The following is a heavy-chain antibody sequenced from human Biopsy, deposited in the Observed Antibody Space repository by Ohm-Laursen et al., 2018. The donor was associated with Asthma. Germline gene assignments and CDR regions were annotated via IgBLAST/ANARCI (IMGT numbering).Heavy chain of an antibody. V-gene: IGHV3-74*01. CDR3: ARGPAWQQLDN. CDR2: INDDGTST. CDR1: GFTFRRYW. J-gene: IGHJ4*02. D-gene: IGHD6-13*01. Sequence: SLRLSCTASGFTFRRYWMHWVRQAPGKGLVWVSRINDDGTSTTYADSVTGRFTISRDNAKNMLYLQMKSLRAEDTAVYYCARGPAWQQLDNWGQGTLVTVSS.